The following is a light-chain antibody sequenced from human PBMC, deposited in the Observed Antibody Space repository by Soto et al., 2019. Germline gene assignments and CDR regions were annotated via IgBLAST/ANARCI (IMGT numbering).Light chain of an antibody. CDR1: QSVSGY. J-gene: IGKJ4*01. V-gene: IGKV3-11*01. Sequence: EIVWTQSPATLSLSPGNRATLSCRASQSVSGYLAWYQQKPGQAPRLLIYDASNRATVIPARFSGSGSGTDFTLTITLLEPEDFAVYYCQQRSNWPSTFGGGTKVEI. CDR3: QQRSNWPST. CDR2: DAS.